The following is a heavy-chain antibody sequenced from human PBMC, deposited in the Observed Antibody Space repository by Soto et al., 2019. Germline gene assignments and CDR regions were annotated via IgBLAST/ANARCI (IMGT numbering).Heavy chain of an antibody. CDR3: ARGDRFYDFWSGYHDAFDI. V-gene: IGHV1-69*13. D-gene: IGHD3-3*01. Sequence: SVKVSCKASGGTFSSYAISWVRQAPGQGLEWMGGIIPIFGTANYAQKFQGRVTITADESTSTAYMGLSSLRSEDTAVYYCARGDRFYDFWSGYHDAFDIWG. J-gene: IGHJ3*02. CDR1: GGTFSSYA. CDR2: IIPIFGTA.